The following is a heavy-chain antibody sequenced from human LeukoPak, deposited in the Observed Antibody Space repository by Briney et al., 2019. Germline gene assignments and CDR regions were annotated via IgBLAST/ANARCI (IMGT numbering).Heavy chain of an antibody. J-gene: IGHJ4*02. V-gene: IGHV3-48*04. CDR2: ISDSGNTK. CDR3: VRDAPSRGGGYNFIY. D-gene: IGHD5-24*01. Sequence: PGGSLRLSCAASGFTLSSHGMNWVRQAPGKGLEWVSYISDSGNTKYSADSVKGRFTISRDNAKNSLYLQMNSLRPEDTAVYYCVRDAPSRGGGYNFIYWGQGTLVTVSS. CDR1: GFTLSSHG.